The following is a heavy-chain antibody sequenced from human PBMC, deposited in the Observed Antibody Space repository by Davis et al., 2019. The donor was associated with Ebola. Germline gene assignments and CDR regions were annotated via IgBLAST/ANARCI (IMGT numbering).Heavy chain of an antibody. CDR3: ARATVDSSGWDY. J-gene: IGHJ4*02. CDR2: ISAYNGNT. D-gene: IGHD6-19*01. Sequence: ASVKVSCKASGGTFSTYAICWVRQAPGQGLEWMGWISAYNGNTNYAQKLQGRVTMTTDTSTSTAYMELRSLRSEDTAVYYCARATVDSSGWDYWGQGTLVTVSS. CDR1: GGTFSTYA. V-gene: IGHV1-18*01.